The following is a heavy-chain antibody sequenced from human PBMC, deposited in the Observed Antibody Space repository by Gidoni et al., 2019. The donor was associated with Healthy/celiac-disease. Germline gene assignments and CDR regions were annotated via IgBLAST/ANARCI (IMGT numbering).Heavy chain of an antibody. J-gene: IGHJ4*02. Sequence: QVQLQQWGAGLLKPSETLSLTCAVYGGSFSGYYWSWIRQPPGKGLEWIGEINHSGSTNYNPSLKSRVTISVDTSKNQFSLKLSSVTAADTAVYYCARGKRVTYYDSSQKTRSQKYYFDYWGQGTLVTVSS. V-gene: IGHV4-34*01. CDR2: INHSGST. D-gene: IGHD3-22*01. CDR3: ARGKRVTYYDSSQKTRSQKYYFDY. CDR1: GGSFSGYY.